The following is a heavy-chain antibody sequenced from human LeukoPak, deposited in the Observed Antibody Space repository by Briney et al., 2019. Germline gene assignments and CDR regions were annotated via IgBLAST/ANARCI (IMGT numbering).Heavy chain of an antibody. CDR2: IYSGGST. J-gene: IGHJ4*02. CDR3: ARELQYHYYES. D-gene: IGHD2-2*01. V-gene: IGHV3-53*01. CDR1: GFTVSNNY. Sequence: GVSLRLSCAASGFTVSNNYMSWVRQAPGKGLEWVSVIYSGGSTNYADSVKGRFTISRDNSKNTLYLQMNGLRAEDTAVYYCARELQYHYYESWGQGTLVTVSS.